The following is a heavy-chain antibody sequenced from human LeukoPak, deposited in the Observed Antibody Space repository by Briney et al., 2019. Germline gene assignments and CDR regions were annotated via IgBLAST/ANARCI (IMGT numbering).Heavy chain of an antibody. D-gene: IGHD2-15*01. CDR3: ARHLGPGWHAMDV. CDR1: GGSVSSYF. Sequence: SETLSLTCSVSGGSVSSYFWSWIRQPPGKGLEWFGYVYYCGSTSYNPSLKTRVTISVDTSNTQFSLRLSSVTAADTAVYYCARHLGPGWHAMDVWGQGTTVTVSS. CDR2: VYYCGST. V-gene: IGHV4-59*08. J-gene: IGHJ6*02.